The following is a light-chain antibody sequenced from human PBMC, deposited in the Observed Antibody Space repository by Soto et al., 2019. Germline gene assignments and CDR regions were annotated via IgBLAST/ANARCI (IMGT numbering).Light chain of an antibody. J-gene: IGLJ2*01. CDR2: QDR. CDR3: QAWDSSTVV. CDR1: KLGDKY. Sequence: SYELTQPPSVSVSPGQTASITCSGDKLGDKYACWYQQKPGQSPVLVIYQDRKRPSGIPERFSGSNSGNTATLTISGPQAMDEADYYCQAWDSSTVVFGGGTKLTVL. V-gene: IGLV3-1*01.